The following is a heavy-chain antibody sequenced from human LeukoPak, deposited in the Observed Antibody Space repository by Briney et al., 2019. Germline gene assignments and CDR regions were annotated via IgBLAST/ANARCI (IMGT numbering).Heavy chain of an antibody. V-gene: IGHV1-69*06. CDR3: ARGRKITMVRGVIYYFDY. J-gene: IGHJ4*02. CDR1: GGTFSSYA. D-gene: IGHD3-10*01. Sequence: ASVKVSCKASGGTFSSYAISWVRQAPGQGLEWMGGIIPIFGTANYAQKFQGRVTITADKSTSTAYMELSSLRSEDTAVYYCARGRKITMVRGVIYYFDYWGQGTLVTVSS. CDR2: IIPIFGTA.